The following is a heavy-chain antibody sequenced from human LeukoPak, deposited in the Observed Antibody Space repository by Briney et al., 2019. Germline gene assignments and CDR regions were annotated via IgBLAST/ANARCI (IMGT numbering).Heavy chain of an antibody. CDR3: ASLPYGSGSYWGY. J-gene: IGHJ4*02. CDR2: IYYSGST. V-gene: IGHV4-39*07. CDR1: GGSISSNNYN. D-gene: IGHD3-10*01. Sequence: PSETLSLTCTVSGGSISSNNYNWGWIRQPPGKGLEWIGNIYYSGSTYYNPSLKSRVTISVDTSKNQFSLKLSSVTAADTAVYYCASLPYGSGSYWGYWGRGTLVTVSS.